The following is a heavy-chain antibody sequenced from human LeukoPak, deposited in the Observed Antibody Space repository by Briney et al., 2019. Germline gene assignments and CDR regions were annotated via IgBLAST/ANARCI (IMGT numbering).Heavy chain of an antibody. D-gene: IGHD6-13*01. CDR2: IYSGGST. CDR3: AREQGYSSSWYAFDI. J-gene: IGHJ3*02. V-gene: IGHV3-66*01. CDR1: GFTVSSNY. Sequence: GGSLRLSCAASGFTVSSNYMSWVRQAPGKGLEWVSVIYSGGSTYYADSVKGRFTISRDNSKNTLYLQMNSLRAVDTAVYYCAREQGYSSSWYAFDIWGQGTMVTVSS.